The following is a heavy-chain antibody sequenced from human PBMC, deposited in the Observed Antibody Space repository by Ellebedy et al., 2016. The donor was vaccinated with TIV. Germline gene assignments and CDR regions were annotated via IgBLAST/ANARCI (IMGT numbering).Heavy chain of an antibody. D-gene: IGHD3-16*01. CDR2: INTDTGNT. J-gene: IGHJ4*02. Sequence: AASVKVSCKASGYTFALYTMHWVRQAPGQRLEWLGWINTDTGNTEYSQNFQGRATFTTDTAASTVYMSLSSLGSEDTAVYYCAKDRGGTGDFDYWGQGTLVTVSS. V-gene: IGHV1-3*04. CDR3: AKDRGGTGDFDY. CDR1: GYTFALYT.